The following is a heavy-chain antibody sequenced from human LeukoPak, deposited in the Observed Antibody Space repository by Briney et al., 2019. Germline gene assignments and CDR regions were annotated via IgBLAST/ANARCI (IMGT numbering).Heavy chain of an antibody. CDR2: ISSSSSYI. J-gene: IGHJ4*02. CDR3: ARDQYDILTGYYRSYFDY. V-gene: IGHV3-21*01. D-gene: IGHD3-9*01. Sequence: GGSLRLSCAASGFTFCSYSMNWVRQAPGKGLEWVSSISSSSSYIYYADSVKGRFTISRDNAKNSLYLQMNSLRAEDTAVYYCARDQYDILTGYYRSYFDYWGQGTLVTVSS. CDR1: GFTFCSYS.